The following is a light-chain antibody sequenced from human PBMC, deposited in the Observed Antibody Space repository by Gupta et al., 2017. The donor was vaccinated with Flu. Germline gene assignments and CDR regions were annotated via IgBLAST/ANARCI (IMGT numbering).Light chain of an antibody. CDR2: YAS. Sequence: EVVLNKSPDFQSVTTKEKVTITCRASQSIGSSLHWYQQKPEQSPKLLIKYASQSSSGVPSRFSGSGSGTDFTLTIKSLEAEDAAKYYCQHRSSLPMTFGQGTKVEIK. J-gene: IGKJ1*01. CDR1: QSIGSS. V-gene: IGKV6-21*01. CDR3: QHRSSLPMT.